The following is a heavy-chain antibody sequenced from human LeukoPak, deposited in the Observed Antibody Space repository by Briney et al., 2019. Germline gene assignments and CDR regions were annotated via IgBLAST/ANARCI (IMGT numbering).Heavy chain of an antibody. J-gene: IGHJ5*02. D-gene: IGHD3/OR15-3a*01. CDR2: TIVNGAEI. CDR3: AKDLKQDGLWEINS. V-gene: IGHV3-23*01. Sequence: GESLRLSCGPAGYTVSLDSLGSVRQAPGKGLEWVSGTIVNGAEIFYADSVKGRFTISRDNSKNTLYLQMSSLRAEDTGMYYCAKDLKQDGLWEINSCGQGTLVTVSS. CDR1: GYTVSLDS.